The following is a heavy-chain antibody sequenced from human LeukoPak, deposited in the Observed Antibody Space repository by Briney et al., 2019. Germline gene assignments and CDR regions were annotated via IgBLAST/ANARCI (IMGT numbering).Heavy chain of an antibody. J-gene: IGHJ4*02. D-gene: IGHD3-22*01. CDR1: GLTFSDYY. CDR2: ISSSGSSI. Sequence: GGSLRLSCAASGLTFSDYYMSWIRQAPGKGLEWVSYISSSGSSIFYADSVKGRFTISRDNAKNSLYLQMNSLRAEDTAVYYCAKDMHYDSSGYYPLDYWGQGTLVTVSS. CDR3: AKDMHYDSSGYYPLDY. V-gene: IGHV3-11*04.